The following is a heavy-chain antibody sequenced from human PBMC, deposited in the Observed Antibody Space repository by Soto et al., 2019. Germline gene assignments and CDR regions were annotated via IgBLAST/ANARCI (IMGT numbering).Heavy chain of an antibody. V-gene: IGHV3-15*01. D-gene: IGHD5-18*01. CDR1: GFTFSNAW. J-gene: IGHJ6*03. CDR3: TTDHPYSYGYYDYYYYMDV. Sequence: GGSLRLSCAASGFTFSNAWMSWVRQAPGKGLEWVGRIKSKTDGGTTDYAAPVKGRFTISRDDSKNTLYLQMNSLKTEDTAVYYCTTDHPYSYGYYDYYYYMDVWGKGTTVTVSS. CDR2: IKSKTDGGTT.